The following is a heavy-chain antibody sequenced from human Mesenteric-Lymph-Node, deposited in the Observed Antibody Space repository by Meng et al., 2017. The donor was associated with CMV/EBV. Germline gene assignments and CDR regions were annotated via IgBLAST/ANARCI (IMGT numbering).Heavy chain of an antibody. CDR3: VRDSGDYYDDY. J-gene: IGHJ4*02. D-gene: IGHD1-26*01. Sequence: GSLRLSFAASGFTFSCHYMDWVRQAPGKGLEWVGRIRNKRDKVTTEYAASVKGRFSISRDDSNQSVHLQMNSLKPEDTAVYYCVRDSGDYYDDYWGQGTLVTVSS. CDR1: GFTFSCHY. V-gene: IGHV3-72*01. CDR2: IRNKRDKVTT.